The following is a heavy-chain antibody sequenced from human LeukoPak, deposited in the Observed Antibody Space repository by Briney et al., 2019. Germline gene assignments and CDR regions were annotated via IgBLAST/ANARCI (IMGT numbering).Heavy chain of an antibody. CDR1: GFTFGHYA. J-gene: IGHJ3*02. Sequence: GGSLRLSCAASGFTFGHYAIHWVRQAPGKGLEWVSGITWNSGSIGYADSVKGRFTISRDNAKNSLYLQMNSLRAEDTALYYCAKDMATVGANVGAFDIRGQGTMVTVSS. D-gene: IGHD1-26*01. CDR3: AKDMATVGANVGAFDI. V-gene: IGHV3-9*01. CDR2: ITWNSGSI.